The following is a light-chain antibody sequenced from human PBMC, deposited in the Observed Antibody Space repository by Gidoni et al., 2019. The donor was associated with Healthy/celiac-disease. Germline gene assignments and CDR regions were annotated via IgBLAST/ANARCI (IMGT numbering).Light chain of an antibody. V-gene: IGLV3-19*01. CDR2: GKN. CDR1: SLRSYY. Sequence: SSEPTQDPAVSVALGQTVRITCQGDSLRSYYASWYKQKPGQAPVLVIYGKNNRPSGIPDRFSGSSSGNTASLTITGAQAEDEADYYCNSRDSSGNHMVFGGGTKLTVL. CDR3: NSRDSSGNHMV. J-gene: IGLJ2*01.